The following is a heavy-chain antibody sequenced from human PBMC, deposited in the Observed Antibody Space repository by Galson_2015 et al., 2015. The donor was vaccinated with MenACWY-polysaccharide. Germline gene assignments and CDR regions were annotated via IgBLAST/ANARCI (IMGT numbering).Heavy chain of an antibody. CDR3: AKRMTTVGAFDI. CDR2: ISGSGGTT. Sequence: SLRLSCAASGLTFSSCAMSWVRQAPGKGLEWVSGISGSGGTTYYADSVKGRFTISRDNSKNTLYLQMNSLRAEDTAVYYCAKRMTTVGAFDIWGHGTMVTVSS. CDR1: GLTFSSCA. D-gene: IGHD4-23*01. V-gene: IGHV3-23*01. J-gene: IGHJ3*02.